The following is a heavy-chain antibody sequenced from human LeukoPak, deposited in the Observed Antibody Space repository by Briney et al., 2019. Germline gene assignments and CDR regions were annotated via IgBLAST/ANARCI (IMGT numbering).Heavy chain of an antibody. J-gene: IGHJ4*02. CDR3: TTGAPRAYSGSYSNC. CDR2: IKSKTDGGTT. CDR1: GFTFSNAW. Sequence: GGSLRLSCAASGFTFSNAWMSWVRQAPGKGLEWVGRIKSKTDGGTTDYAAPVKGRFTISRDDSQNTLYLQMNSLKTEDAAVYYCTTGAPRAYSGSYSNCWGQGTLVTVSS. D-gene: IGHD1-26*01. V-gene: IGHV3-15*01.